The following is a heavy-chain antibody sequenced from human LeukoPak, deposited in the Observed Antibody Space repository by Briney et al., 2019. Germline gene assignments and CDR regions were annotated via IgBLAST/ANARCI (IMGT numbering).Heavy chain of an antibody. CDR3: AKRGYYYDSSGYYSRTYFDY. CDR1: GFTFSSYG. Sequence: GGSLRLSCAASGFTFSSYGMHWVRQAPGKGLEWVAVISYDGSNKYYADSVKGRFTISRDNSKNTLYLQMNSLRAEDTAVYYCAKRGYYYDSSGYYSRTYFDYWGQGTLVIVSS. CDR2: ISYDGSNK. J-gene: IGHJ4*02. V-gene: IGHV3-30*18. D-gene: IGHD3-22*01.